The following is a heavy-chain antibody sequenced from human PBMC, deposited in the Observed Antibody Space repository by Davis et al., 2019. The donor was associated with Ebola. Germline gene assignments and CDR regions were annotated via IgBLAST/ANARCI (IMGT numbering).Heavy chain of an antibody. V-gene: IGHV3-21*01. CDR3: ARGTSQNAPDDY. CDR1: GFTFSSYS. J-gene: IGHJ4*02. Sequence: PGGSLRLSCAASGFTFSSYSMNWVRQAPGQGLEWVSSISSDGTGTFYADSLKGRFTISRDNAKNTLYLQMNSLRAEDTAVYYCARGTSQNAPDDYWGQGTLVTVSS. D-gene: IGHD2-2*01. CDR2: ISSDGTGT.